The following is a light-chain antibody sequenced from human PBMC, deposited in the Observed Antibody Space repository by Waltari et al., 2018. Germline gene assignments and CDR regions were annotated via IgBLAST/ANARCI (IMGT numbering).Light chain of an antibody. J-gene: IGLJ3*02. CDR3: VIWHSSAWV. CDR2: DTSDSDK. V-gene: IGLV5-45*01. CDR1: SAIKFGSYG. Sequence: QPVLTNPPSLSASPGASAIPPCPFASAIKFGSYGISCYQQKPGSPPQYRLRDTSDSDKQQGSGVPSRFSGSKDASANAGILLISGLQSEDDADYYCVIWHSSAWVFGGGTKLTVL.